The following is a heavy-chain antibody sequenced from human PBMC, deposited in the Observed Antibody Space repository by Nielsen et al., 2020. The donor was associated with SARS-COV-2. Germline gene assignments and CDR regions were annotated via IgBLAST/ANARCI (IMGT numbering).Heavy chain of an antibody. J-gene: IGHJ6*02. CDR1: GGSISSSNW. D-gene: IGHD3-9*01. Sequence: SETLSLTCAVSGGSISSSNWWSWVRQHPGQGLEWIGEIYHSGSTNYNPSLKSRVTISVDKSKNQFSLKLSSVTAADTAVYYCARTPIVTGYYNHGHYYYGMDVWGQGTTVTVSS. CDR2: IYHSGST. CDR3: ARTPIVTGYYNHGHYYYGMDV. V-gene: IGHV4-4*02.